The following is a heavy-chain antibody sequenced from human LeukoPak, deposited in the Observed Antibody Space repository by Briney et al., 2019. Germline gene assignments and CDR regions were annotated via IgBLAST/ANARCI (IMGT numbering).Heavy chain of an antibody. Sequence: GGSLRLSCAAPGFTFSSYAMSWVRQAPGKGLEWVSAISGSGGSTYYADSVKGRFTISRDNSKNTLYLQMNSLRAEDTAVYYCAKDILWFGELHLYYYYGMDVWGQGTTVTVSS. D-gene: IGHD3-10*01. CDR2: ISGSGGST. J-gene: IGHJ6*02. V-gene: IGHV3-23*01. CDR1: GFTFSSYA. CDR3: AKDILWFGELHLYYYYGMDV.